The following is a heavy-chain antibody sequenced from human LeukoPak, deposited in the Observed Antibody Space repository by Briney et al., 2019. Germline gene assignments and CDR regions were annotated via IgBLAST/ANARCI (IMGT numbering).Heavy chain of an antibody. V-gene: IGHV3-74*01. D-gene: IGHD1-26*01. Sequence: GGSLRLSCAASGFTLSSYWMHWVRQAPGKGLVWVSRINSDGSSTSYADSVKGRFTISRDNAKNTLYLQVNSLRAEDTAVYYCARVLVGAHFDYWGQGTLVTVSS. CDR3: ARVLVGAHFDY. CDR1: GFTLSSYW. J-gene: IGHJ4*02. CDR2: INSDGSST.